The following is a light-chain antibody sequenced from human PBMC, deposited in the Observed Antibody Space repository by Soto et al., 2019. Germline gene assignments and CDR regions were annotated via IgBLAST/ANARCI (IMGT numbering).Light chain of an antibody. CDR2: DAS. J-gene: IGKJ3*01. CDR3: ERRSNLSFI. CDR1: QSVSSY. V-gene: IGKV3-11*01. Sequence: EIVLTQSPATLSLSPGERATLSCRASQSVSSYLAWYQQKPGQAPRLLIYDASNRATGIPARFSGSGSGTDFTLTISSLEPEDFAVYYGERRSNLSFIVGPGTKVDIK.